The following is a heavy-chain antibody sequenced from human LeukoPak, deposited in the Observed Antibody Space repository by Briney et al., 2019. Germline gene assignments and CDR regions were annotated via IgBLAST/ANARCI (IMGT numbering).Heavy chain of an antibody. CDR3: ARDRPIYCSSTSCYGNVWFDP. V-gene: IGHV1-2*02. Sequence: ASVKVSCKASGYTLTGYYMHWVRQAPGQGLEWMGWINPNSGGTNYAQKFQGRVTMTRDTSISTAYMELSRLRSDDTAVYYCARDRPIYCSSTSCYGNVWFDPWGQGTLVTVSS. CDR2: INPNSGGT. J-gene: IGHJ5*02. CDR1: GYTLTGYY. D-gene: IGHD2-2*01.